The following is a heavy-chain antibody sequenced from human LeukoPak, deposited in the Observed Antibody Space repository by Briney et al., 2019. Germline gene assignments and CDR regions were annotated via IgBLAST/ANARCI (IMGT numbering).Heavy chain of an antibody. J-gene: IGHJ5*02. D-gene: IGHD6-13*01. Sequence: PGGSLRLSCAASGFTFSSYAMSWVRQAPGKGLEWVSAISGSGGRTYYADSVKGRFTISRDNSKNTLYLQMNSLRAEDTAVYYCAKVGIAAAGIGRACWFDPWGQGTLVTVSS. CDR3: AKVGIAAAGIGRACWFDP. CDR1: GFTFSSYA. CDR2: ISGSGGRT. V-gene: IGHV3-23*01.